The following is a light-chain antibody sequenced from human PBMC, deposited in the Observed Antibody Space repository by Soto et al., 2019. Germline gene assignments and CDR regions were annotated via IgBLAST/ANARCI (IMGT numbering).Light chain of an antibody. CDR2: VNSGGSH. Sequence: QPVLTQSPSASASLGASVKLTCTLSSGHSSYDIAWHQQQPDKGPRFLMTVNSGGSHNKGDGIPDRFSGSSSGAERYLTISSLQSEDEADYYCQTWGTGYALFGGGTKLTVL. J-gene: IGLJ2*01. CDR1: SGHSSYD. CDR3: QTWGTGYAL. V-gene: IGLV4-69*01.